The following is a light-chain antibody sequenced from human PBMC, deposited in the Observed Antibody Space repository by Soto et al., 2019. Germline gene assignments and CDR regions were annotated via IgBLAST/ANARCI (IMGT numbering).Light chain of an antibody. J-gene: IGKJ1*01. CDR3: QQYGSSGT. Sequence: EIVLTQSPVTLSLSPGERATLSCMASQSVSSSYLAWYQQKPGQAPRLLIYGASSRATGIPDRFSGSGSGTDFTLTISRLEPEDFAVYYCQQYGSSGTFGQGTKVDIK. V-gene: IGKV3-20*01. CDR2: GAS. CDR1: QSVSSSY.